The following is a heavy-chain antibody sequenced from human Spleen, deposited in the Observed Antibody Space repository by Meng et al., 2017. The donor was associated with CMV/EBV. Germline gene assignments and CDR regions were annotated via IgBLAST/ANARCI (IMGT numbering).Heavy chain of an antibody. Sequence: ASVKVSCKASGYTFTDYYMHWVRQAPGQGLEWMGWISAYTGNTNYAQRLQGRVTMTTDTSTDTVYMEVRSLTSDDTATYYCARESDYCTTISCPFDPWGQGTLVTVSS. CDR1: GYTFTDYY. J-gene: IGHJ5*02. D-gene: IGHD2-8*01. CDR2: ISAYTGNT. V-gene: IGHV1-18*04. CDR3: ARESDYCTTISCPFDP.